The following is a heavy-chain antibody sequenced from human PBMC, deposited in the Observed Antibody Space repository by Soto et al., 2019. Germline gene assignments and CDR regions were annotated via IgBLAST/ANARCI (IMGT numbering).Heavy chain of an antibody. V-gene: IGHV1-2*02. CDR2: INPNSGGT. CDR1: GYTFTGYY. D-gene: IGHD3-3*01. Sequence: ASVKVSCKASGYTFTGYYMHWVRQAPGQGLEWMGWINPNSGGTNYAQKFQGRVTMTRDTSISTAYMELSRLRSDDTAVCYCARDGNYDFWSGYQASFWFDPWGQGTLVTVSS. J-gene: IGHJ5*02. CDR3: ARDGNYDFWSGYQASFWFDP.